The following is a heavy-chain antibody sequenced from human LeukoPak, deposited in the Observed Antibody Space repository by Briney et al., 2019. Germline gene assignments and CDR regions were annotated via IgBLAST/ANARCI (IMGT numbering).Heavy chain of an antibody. CDR2: TAGSGISK. Sequence: GGSLRLSCVASGFTFNNYAMSWVRQAPGRGLEWASSTAGSGISKDYADSVKGRFTISKDKSKNTLYLQMDNLRAEDTGVYFCARLPTFYYDSSGYHYDYWGQGALVTVSS. CDR3: ARLPTFYYDSSGYHYDY. V-gene: IGHV3-23*01. CDR1: GFTFNNYA. J-gene: IGHJ4*02. D-gene: IGHD3-22*01.